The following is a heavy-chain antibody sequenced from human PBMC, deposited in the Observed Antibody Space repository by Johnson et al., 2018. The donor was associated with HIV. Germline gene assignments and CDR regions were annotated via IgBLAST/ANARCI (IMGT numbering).Heavy chain of an antibody. V-gene: IGHV3-11*04. CDR2: ISSSGSTI. Sequence: HVQLVESGGGLVKPGGSLRLSCAASGLTFSDYDMSWILQAPGKGLEWVSYISSSGSTIYYADSVEGRFTISRDNAKNSLSLQMNSLRAEDTAVYYCARGGIAAKEPWRAFDIWGQGTMVTVSS. CDR3: ARGGIAAKEPWRAFDI. CDR1: GLTFSDYD. J-gene: IGHJ3*02. D-gene: IGHD6-13*01.